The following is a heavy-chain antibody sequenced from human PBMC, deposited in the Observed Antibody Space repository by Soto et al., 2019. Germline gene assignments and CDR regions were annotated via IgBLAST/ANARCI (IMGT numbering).Heavy chain of an antibody. CDR2: ISYNGRNK. CDR3: ARQAKIGDRSQFYFDS. Sequence: QVQLVESGGDVVQPGRSLRLSCAASGFTFSFYAVHWVRQAPGKGLEWVAVISYNGRNKHYVDSVKGRFTISRDNSQDTLYLQMERLRPDDTAVYYCARQAKIGDRSQFYFDSWGQGTLVTVSS. V-gene: IGHV3-30*04. J-gene: IGHJ4*02. D-gene: IGHD3-16*01. CDR1: GFTFSFYA.